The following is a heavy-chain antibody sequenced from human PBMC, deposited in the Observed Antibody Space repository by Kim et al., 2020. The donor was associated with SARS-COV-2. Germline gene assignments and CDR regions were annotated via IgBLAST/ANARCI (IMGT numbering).Heavy chain of an antibody. V-gene: IGHV3-23*01. Sequence: GGSLRLSCAASGFTFSNHLMTWVRQAPGKGLEWVSGISGSGDSTYYADSVKGRLTISRDNSKSTLYLQMSSLRGEDTAVYYCAKTQYYYDSGGYLADLWGQGTLVTVSS. D-gene: IGHD3-22*01. CDR1: GFTFSNHL. J-gene: IGHJ5*02. CDR2: ISGSGDST. CDR3: AKTQYYYDSGGYLADL.